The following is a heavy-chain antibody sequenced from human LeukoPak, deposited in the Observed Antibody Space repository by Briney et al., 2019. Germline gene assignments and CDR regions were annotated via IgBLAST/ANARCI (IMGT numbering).Heavy chain of an antibody. CDR1: GFTFSSYA. CDR2: ISGSGGST. Sequence: GGSLRLSCAASGFTFSSYAMSWVRQAPGKGLEWVSAISGSGGSTYYADSVKGRFTISRDNSKNTLYLQMNSLRAEDTAEYYCAKSLLTTASGTGRAFDIWGQGTMVTVSS. J-gene: IGHJ3*02. D-gene: IGHD1-26*01. CDR3: AKSLLTTASGTGRAFDI. V-gene: IGHV3-23*01.